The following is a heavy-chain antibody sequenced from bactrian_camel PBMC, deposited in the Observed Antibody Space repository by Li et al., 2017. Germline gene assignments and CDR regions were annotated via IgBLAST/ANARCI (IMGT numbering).Heavy chain of an antibody. V-gene: IGHV3S53*01. J-gene: IGHJ4*01. Sequence: HVQLVESGGGSVQAGGSLRLSCKASGDTQCSNDRSWYRQAPGKEREFVSGIDSTGITTYGDSVQGRFTISQDIPKNAAYLQMNSLKPEDTAMYYCVAGDFGGYWGCFRSASGQGTQVTVS. D-gene: IGHD1*01. CDR2: IDSTGIT. CDR1: GDTQCSND.